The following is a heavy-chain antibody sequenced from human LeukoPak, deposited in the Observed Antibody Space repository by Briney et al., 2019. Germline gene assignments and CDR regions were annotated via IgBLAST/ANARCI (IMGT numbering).Heavy chain of an antibody. D-gene: IGHD3-10*01. CDR3: ATIMVRGVILDY. Sequence: GGCLRLSCAASGFTFSDYYMSWIRQAPGKGLEWDSYISSSGSTIYYADSVKGRFTISRDNAKNSLYLQMNSLRAEDTAVYYCATIMVRGVILDYWGQGTLVTVSS. J-gene: IGHJ4*02. CDR2: ISSSGSTI. CDR1: GFTFSDYY. V-gene: IGHV3-11*01.